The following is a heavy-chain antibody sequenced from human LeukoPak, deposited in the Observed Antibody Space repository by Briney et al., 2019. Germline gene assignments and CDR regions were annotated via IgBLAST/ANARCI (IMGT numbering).Heavy chain of an antibody. CDR2: ISPSGGST. CDR3: ARERSNGRGFDY. Sequence: ASVKVSCKASGYTFTSYYMHWVRQAPGQGLEWMGIISPSGGSTSYAQKFQGRVTMTRDTSTSTVYMELSSLRSEDTAVYYCARERSNGRGFDYWGQGTLVTVSS. V-gene: IGHV1-46*01. CDR1: GYTFTSYY. J-gene: IGHJ4*02. D-gene: IGHD2-8*01.